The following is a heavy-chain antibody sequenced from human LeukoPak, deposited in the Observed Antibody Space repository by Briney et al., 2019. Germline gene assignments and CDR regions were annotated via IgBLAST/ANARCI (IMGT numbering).Heavy chain of an antibody. Sequence: ASVKVSCKASGYTFTGYYMHWVRQAPGQGLEWMGWINPNSGGTNYAQKFQGRVTMTRDTSISTAYMELNRLRSDDTAVYYCATGYNAAAGAFDYWGQGTLVTVSS. J-gene: IGHJ4*02. V-gene: IGHV1-2*02. CDR1: GYTFTGYY. CDR3: ATGYNAAAGAFDY. D-gene: IGHD6-13*01. CDR2: INPNSGGT.